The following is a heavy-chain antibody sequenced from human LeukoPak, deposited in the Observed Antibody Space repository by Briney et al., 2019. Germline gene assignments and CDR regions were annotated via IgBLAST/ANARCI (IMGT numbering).Heavy chain of an antibody. CDR2: IGADGGGT. V-gene: IGHV3-64*01. J-gene: IGHJ6*03. D-gene: IGHD6-19*01. Sequence: GGSLRLSCAASGFTFSAYAMHWVRQAPGKGLEHVSAIGADGGGTYYGNSVKGRFTISRDNAKNSLYLQMNSLRAEDTAVYYCARDRLWLVRASTSLYYYYYMDVWGKGTTVTVSS. CDR3: ARDRLWLVRASTSLYYYYYMDV. CDR1: GFTFSAYA.